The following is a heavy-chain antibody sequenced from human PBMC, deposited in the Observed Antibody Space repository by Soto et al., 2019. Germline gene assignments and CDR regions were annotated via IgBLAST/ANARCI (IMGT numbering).Heavy chain of an antibody. V-gene: IGHV3-30*18. CDR1: GFTFSGHG. CDR3: AKRGFCSGGRCYSFHFDY. D-gene: IGHD2-15*01. J-gene: IGHJ4*02. CDR2: ITSDGSNK. Sequence: QVQLVESGGGVVQPGRSLRLSCAASGFTFSGHGMHWVRQTPGKGLEWVALITSDGSNKFYADSVKGRFTISRDNSKNTLYLQMNSLRAEDTAVYYCAKRGFCSGGRCYSFHFDYWGQGALVTVSS.